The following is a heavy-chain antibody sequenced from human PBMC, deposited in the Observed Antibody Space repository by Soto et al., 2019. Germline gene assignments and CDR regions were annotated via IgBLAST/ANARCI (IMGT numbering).Heavy chain of an antibody. D-gene: IGHD4-17*01. V-gene: IGHV1-69*06. Sequence: GASVKVSCKASGGTFSSYAISWVRQAPGQGLEWMGGIIPIFGTANYAQKFQGRVTITADKSTSTAYMELSSLRSEDTAMYYCTRFSTVVSTYRGYYYGMDVWGQGTTVTVSS. CDR2: IIPIFGTA. CDR3: TRFSTVVSTYRGYYYGMDV. CDR1: GGTFSSYA. J-gene: IGHJ6*02.